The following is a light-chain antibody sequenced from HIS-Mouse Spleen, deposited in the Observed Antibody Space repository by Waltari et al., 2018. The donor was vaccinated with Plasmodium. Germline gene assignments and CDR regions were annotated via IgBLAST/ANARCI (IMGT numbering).Light chain of an antibody. J-gene: IGLJ3*02. Sequence: QSALTQPSSVSGSPGQSVTISCTGTSSDVGGYNYVSWYQQQPGKAPTLMIYDVSKRPSGVPDRFSGSKSGNTSSLTISGLQAEDGADYYCCSYAGSYTLVFGGGTKLTVL. CDR2: DVS. CDR3: CSYAGSYTLV. V-gene: IGLV2-11*01. CDR1: SSDVGGYNY.